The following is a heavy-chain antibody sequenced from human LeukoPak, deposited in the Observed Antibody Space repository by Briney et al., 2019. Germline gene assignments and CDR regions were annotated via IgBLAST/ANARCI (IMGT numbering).Heavy chain of an antibody. CDR2: IKTNIAVGTT. Sequence: PGGSLRLSCAGSGFTFSNAWMSWVRQAPGKGLEWVGRIKTNIAVGTTDYAAPVKGRFTISRDDSEHTLYLQMNSLRSEDTAVYYCIREGRDSSCWSCAFYIWGQGTLVTVSS. CDR3: IREGRDSSCWSCAFYI. CDR1: GFTFSNAW. D-gene: IGHD6-19*01. J-gene: IGHJ3*02. V-gene: IGHV3-15*01.